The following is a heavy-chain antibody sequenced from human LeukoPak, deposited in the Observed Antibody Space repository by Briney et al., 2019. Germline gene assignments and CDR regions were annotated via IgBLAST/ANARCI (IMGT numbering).Heavy chain of an antibody. J-gene: IGHJ4*02. CDR3: AHLNYYGSGNQLDY. CDR2: ISSSGSTI. D-gene: IGHD3-10*01. V-gene: IGHV3-11*04. Sequence: GGSLGLSCAASGFIFSDYYMSWIRQAPGKGLEWVSYISSSGSTIYYADSVKGRFTISRDNAKNSLYLQMNSLRAEDTAVYYCAHLNYYGSGNQLDYWGQGTLVTVSS. CDR1: GFIFSDYY.